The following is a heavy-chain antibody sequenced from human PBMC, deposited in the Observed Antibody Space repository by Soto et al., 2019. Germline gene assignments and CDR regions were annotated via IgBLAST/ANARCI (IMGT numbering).Heavy chain of an antibody. CDR2: ISSSSSYI. V-gene: IGHV3-21*01. J-gene: IGHJ4*02. CDR3: ARAYCGGDCYSLDY. D-gene: IGHD2-21*02. Sequence: PGWSLRLSCAASGFTFSSYSMNCVLQAPGKGLEWVSSISSSSSYIYYADSVKGRFTISRDNAKNSLYLQMNSLRAEHTAVYYCARAYCGGDCYSLDYWGQGTLVTVSS. CDR1: GFTFSSYS.